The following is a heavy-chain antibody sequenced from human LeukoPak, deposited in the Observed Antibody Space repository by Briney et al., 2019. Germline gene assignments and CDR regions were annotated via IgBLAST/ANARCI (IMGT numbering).Heavy chain of an antibody. V-gene: IGHV3-49*04. CDR3: TRGDPGATSDYFDY. J-gene: IGHJ4*02. Sequence: GGSLRLSCAASGFTFSIYAMTWVRQAPGKGLEWVGCIRSKAYGGTTEYAASVKGRFTISRDESKSIAYLQMNSLKTEDTAVYYCTRGDPGATSDYFDYWGQGTLVTVSS. CDR2: IRSKAYGGTT. CDR1: GFTFSIYA. D-gene: IGHD1-26*01.